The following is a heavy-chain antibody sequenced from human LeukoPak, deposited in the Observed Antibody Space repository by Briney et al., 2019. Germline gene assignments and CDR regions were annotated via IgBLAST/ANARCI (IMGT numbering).Heavy chain of an antibody. CDR2: IKQDGSEK. Sequence: GGSLRLSCAASGFTFSSYWMSWVRQAPGKGLEWVANIKQDGSEKYYVDSVKGRFTISRDNAKNSLYLQMNSLRAEDTAVYYCAREGVGAANDAFDIWGQGTMVTVSS. D-gene: IGHD1-26*01. CDR1: GFTFSSYW. V-gene: IGHV3-7*01. J-gene: IGHJ3*02. CDR3: AREGVGAANDAFDI.